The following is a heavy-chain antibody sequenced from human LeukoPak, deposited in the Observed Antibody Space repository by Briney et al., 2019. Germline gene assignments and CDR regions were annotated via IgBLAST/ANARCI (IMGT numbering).Heavy chain of an antibody. CDR2: IIPIFGTA. J-gene: IGHJ4*02. Sequence: ASVKVSCKASGGTFSSYAISWVRQAPGHGLEWMGGIIPIFGTANYAQKFQGRVTITADESTSTAYMELSSLRSEDTAVYYCARGAEPGIAYGEDYWGQGTLVTVSS. D-gene: IGHD6-13*01. CDR1: GGTFSSYA. CDR3: ARGAEPGIAYGEDY. V-gene: IGHV1-69*13.